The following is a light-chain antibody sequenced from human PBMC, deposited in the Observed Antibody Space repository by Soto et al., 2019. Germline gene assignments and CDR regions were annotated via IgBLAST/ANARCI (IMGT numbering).Light chain of an antibody. V-gene: IGKV3-15*01. CDR2: GTS. Sequence: EIVMTQSPATLSVSPGERATLSCRASQSVSSNLAWYQQKPGQAPRLLIYGTSPSATGIPARFSGSGSGTGFTLTISSLQSEDSAVYDCQQYNNWPWTFGQGTKVEIK. CDR1: QSVSSN. CDR3: QQYNNWPWT. J-gene: IGKJ1*01.